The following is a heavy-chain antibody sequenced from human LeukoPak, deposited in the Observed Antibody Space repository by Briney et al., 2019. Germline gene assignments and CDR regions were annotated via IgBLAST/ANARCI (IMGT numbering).Heavy chain of an antibody. CDR2: INAGNGNT. V-gene: IGHV1-3*01. J-gene: IGHJ5*02. CDR3: VRGQTVTTGNWFDP. CDR1: GYTFTNYA. D-gene: IGHD4-17*01. Sequence: ASVKVSCKASGYTFTNYAMHWVRQAPGQRLEWMGWINAGNGNTKYSQKFQGRVTITRDTSASTAYMEVSSLRSEDTAVYYCVRGQTVTTGNWFDPWGQGTLVTVSS.